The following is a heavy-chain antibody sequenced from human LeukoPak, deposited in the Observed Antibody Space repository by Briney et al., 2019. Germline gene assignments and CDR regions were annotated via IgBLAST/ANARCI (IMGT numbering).Heavy chain of an antibody. CDR1: GGSISSGGYS. D-gene: IGHD5-18*01. CDR2: IYHNGNT. Sequence: SQTLSLTCAVSGGSISSGGYSWSWIRQPPGKGLEWIGYIYHNGNTYYSPSLKSRVTISVDRSKDQLSLKLSSVTAADTAMYYCASGGYSYGFDYWGQGTLVTVSS. V-gene: IGHV4-30-2*01. J-gene: IGHJ4*02. CDR3: ASGGYSYGFDY.